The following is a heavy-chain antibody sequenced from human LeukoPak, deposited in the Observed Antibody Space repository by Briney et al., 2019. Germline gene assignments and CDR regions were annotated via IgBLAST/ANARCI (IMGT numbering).Heavy chain of an antibody. CDR2: IYYSGST. CDR3: ARDNWNYGSSVDV. CDR1: GGSISSGGYY. J-gene: IGHJ6*02. D-gene: IGHD1-7*01. V-gene: IGHV4-61*08. Sequence: PSETLSLTCTVSGGSISSGGYYWSWIRQHPGKGLEWIGYIYYSGSTNYNPSLKSRVTISVDTSKNQFSLKLSSVTAADTAVYYCARDNWNYGSSVDVWGQGTTVTVSS.